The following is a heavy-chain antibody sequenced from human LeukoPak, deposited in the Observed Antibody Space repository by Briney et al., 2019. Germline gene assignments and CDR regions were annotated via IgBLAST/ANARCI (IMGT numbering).Heavy chain of an antibody. V-gene: IGHV4-39*07. CDR1: GGSISSSSYY. CDR3: ARRRDIVVRGRNYFDY. CDR2: IYYSGST. D-gene: IGHD2-15*01. Sequence: SETLSLTCTVSGGSISSSSYYWGWIRQPPGKGLEWIGSIYYSGSTYYNPSLKSRVTISVDTSKNQFSLKLSSVTAADTAVYYCARRRDIVVRGRNYFDYWGQGTLVTVSS. J-gene: IGHJ4*02.